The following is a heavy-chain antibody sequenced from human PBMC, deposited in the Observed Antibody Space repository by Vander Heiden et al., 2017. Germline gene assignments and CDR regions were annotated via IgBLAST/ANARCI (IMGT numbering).Heavy chain of an antibody. V-gene: IGHV4-31*03. CDR2: IYYRGST. Sequence: QVQLQESGPGLVKPSQTLSLTCTVSGGSISSGGYYWSWIRQHPGKGLEWIGYIYYRGSTYYNPSLKSRVTISVDTSKNQFSLKLSSVTAADTAVYYCAIDRDDYVYGMDVWGQGTTVTVSS. J-gene: IGHJ6*02. CDR1: GGSISSGGYY. D-gene: IGHD3-16*01. CDR3: AIDRDDYVYGMDV.